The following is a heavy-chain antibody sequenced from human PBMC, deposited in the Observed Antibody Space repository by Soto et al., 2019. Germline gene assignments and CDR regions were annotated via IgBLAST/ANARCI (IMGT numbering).Heavy chain of an antibody. V-gene: IGHV1-24*01. Sequence: GASVKVSCKVSGYTLTELSMHWVRQAPGKGLEWMGGSDPEDGETIYAQKFQGRVTMTEDTSTDTAYMELSSLRSEDTAVYYCATLRQQLVGNWFDPWGQGTLVTVSS. J-gene: IGHJ5*02. CDR2: SDPEDGET. D-gene: IGHD6-13*01. CDR3: ATLRQQLVGNWFDP. CDR1: GYTLTELS.